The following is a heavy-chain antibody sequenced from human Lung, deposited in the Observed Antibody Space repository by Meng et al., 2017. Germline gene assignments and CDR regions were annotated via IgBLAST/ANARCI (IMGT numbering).Heavy chain of an antibody. Sequence: EVQLVESGGGLVTPGGSLRLSCGASGFTFSNYSMNWVRQAPGKELEWVSSISSDSRYIFYADSVKGRFTISRDNGKKLLYLQMNSLSPEDTAVFYCARFKTVGVATGDFWGQGTLVTVSS. CDR1: GFTFSNYS. J-gene: IGHJ4*02. V-gene: IGHV3-21*01. CDR2: ISSDSRYI. CDR3: ARFKTVGVATGDF. D-gene: IGHD2-15*01.